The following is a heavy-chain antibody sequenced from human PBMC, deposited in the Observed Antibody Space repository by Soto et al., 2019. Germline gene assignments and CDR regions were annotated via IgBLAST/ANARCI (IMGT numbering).Heavy chain of an antibody. CDR1: GFTFTSDS. Sequence: GGSLRLSCEASGFTFTSDSMTWVRQAPGKGLEWVSSISSHGRDIFYADSVKGRFTISRDNAKDSLHLQMNSLTGEDSTVYYCARGAALAGKLDLWGQGTLVTVSS. V-gene: IGHV3-21*06. CDR2: ISSHGRDI. J-gene: IGHJ4*02. CDR3: ARGAALAGKLDL. D-gene: IGHD6-19*01.